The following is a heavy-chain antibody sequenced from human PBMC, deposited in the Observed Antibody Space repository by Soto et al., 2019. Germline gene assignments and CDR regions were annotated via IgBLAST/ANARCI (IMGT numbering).Heavy chain of an antibody. Sequence: GGSLRLSCSASVFPFSNSYMSWIRQAPGKGLEWVSHISGSGSSMYSDSVQGRFTISRDDANNSLYLQMNSLTADDTAVYYCTRAKQMATILDYWGQGALVTVSS. V-gene: IGHV3-11*01. CDR3: TRAKQMATILDY. CDR1: VFPFSNSY. D-gene: IGHD6-13*01. CDR2: ISGSGSSM. J-gene: IGHJ4*02.